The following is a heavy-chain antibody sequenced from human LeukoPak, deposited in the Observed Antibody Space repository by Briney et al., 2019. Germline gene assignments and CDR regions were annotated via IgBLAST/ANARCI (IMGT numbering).Heavy chain of an antibody. Sequence: ASVKVSCKASGYTFTSYGISWVRQAPGQGLEWMGWISAYNGNTNYAQKLQGRVTMTTDTSTSTAYMELRSLRSDDTAIYYCAKAYLTYPITCFDPWGQGTLVTVSS. J-gene: IGHJ5*02. CDR3: AKAYLTYPITCFDP. CDR1: GYTFTSYG. V-gene: IGHV1-18*01. CDR2: ISAYNGNT.